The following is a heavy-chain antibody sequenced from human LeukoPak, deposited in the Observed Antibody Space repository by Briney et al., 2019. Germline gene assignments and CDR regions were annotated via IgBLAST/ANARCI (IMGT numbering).Heavy chain of an antibody. J-gene: IGHJ4*02. Sequence: SETLSLTCTVSGGSISSYYWSWIRQPAGKGLEWIGRIYTSGSTNYNPSLKSRVTMSVDTSKNQFSQKLSSVTAADTAVYYCARGRPYSGSLRYYFDYWGQGTLVTVSS. CDR2: IYTSGST. V-gene: IGHV4-4*07. CDR1: GGSISSYY. CDR3: ARGRPYSGSLRYYFDY. D-gene: IGHD1-26*01.